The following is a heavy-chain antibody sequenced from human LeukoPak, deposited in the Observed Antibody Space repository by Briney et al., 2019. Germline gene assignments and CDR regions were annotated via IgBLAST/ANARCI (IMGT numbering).Heavy chain of an antibody. D-gene: IGHD3-16*02. CDR1: GFTFSSYW. CDR2: IKQDGSEK. J-gene: IGHJ4*02. Sequence: GGSLRLSCAASGFTFSSYWMSWVRQAPGKGLEWVANIKQDGSEKYYVDSVKGRFTISRDNAKNSLYLQMNSLRAEDTAVYYCARNYDYVWGSYRHTPLDYWGQGTLVTVSS. CDR3: ARNYDYVWGSYRHTPLDY. V-gene: IGHV3-7*01.